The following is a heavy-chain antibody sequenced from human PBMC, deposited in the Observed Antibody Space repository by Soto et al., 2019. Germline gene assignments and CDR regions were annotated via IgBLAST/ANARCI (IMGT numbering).Heavy chain of an antibody. CDR2: ISGRGGNT. Sequence: LRLSCAASGFTFSNYAMSWARQAPGKGLEWVSTISGRGGNTYYADSVKGRFTISRDNSRNTLYLQMDSLRVEDSAVYSCAKAGCSGGTCYLYYFDYWGQGALVTVSS. D-gene: IGHD2-15*01. V-gene: IGHV3-23*01. CDR1: GFTFSNYA. CDR3: AKAGCSGGTCYLYYFDY. J-gene: IGHJ4*02.